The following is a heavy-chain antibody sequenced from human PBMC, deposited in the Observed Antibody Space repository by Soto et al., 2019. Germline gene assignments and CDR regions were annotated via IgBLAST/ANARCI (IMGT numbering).Heavy chain of an antibody. CDR2: MSPNSGKT. J-gene: IGHJ4*02. CDR3: ARGRIGAAF. D-gene: IGHD2-15*01. V-gene: IGHV1-8*01. Sequence: ASVKVSCKTSGYTFTDYDVSWVRQASGQGLEWMGWMSPNSGKTGYVEKFQGRVTMTANTSLSTAYMELHSLRSEDTAIYFCARGRIGAAFWGQGTLVTVS. CDR1: GYTFTDYD.